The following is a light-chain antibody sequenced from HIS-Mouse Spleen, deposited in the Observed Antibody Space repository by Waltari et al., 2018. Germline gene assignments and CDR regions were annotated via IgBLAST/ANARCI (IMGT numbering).Light chain of an antibody. J-gene: IGLJ1*01. Sequence: QSALTQPPSVSGSPGQSVTISCTGTSSDVCSYNRVPWYQQPPGTAPKLMIYEVSTRPSGVPDRFSGSKSGNTASLTISGLQAEDEADYYCSSYTSSSTVFGTGTKVTVL. V-gene: IGLV2-18*02. CDR2: EVS. CDR3: SSYTSSSTV. CDR1: SSDVCSYNR.